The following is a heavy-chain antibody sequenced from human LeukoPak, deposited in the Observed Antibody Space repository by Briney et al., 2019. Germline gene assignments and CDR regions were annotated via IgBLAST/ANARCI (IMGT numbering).Heavy chain of an antibody. D-gene: IGHD1-14*01. J-gene: IGHJ3*02. V-gene: IGHV4-39*01. Sequence: SETLSLTCTVSGDSFSSSDYYWGWIRQPPGKGLEWIGSIYYSGTTYYNPSLKSRVTISVDTSKKQFSLKLRSVTAADTAVYYCARHEWGITNAFDIWGQGTMVTVSS. CDR1: GDSFSSSDYY. CDR3: ARHEWGITNAFDI. CDR2: IYYSGTT.